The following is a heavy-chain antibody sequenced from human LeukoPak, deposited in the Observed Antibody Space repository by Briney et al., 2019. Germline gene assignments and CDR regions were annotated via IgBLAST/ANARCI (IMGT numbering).Heavy chain of an antibody. CDR2: ISSSSSYI. Sequence: GGSLRLSCAASGFTFSSYSMNWVRQAPGKGLEWVSSISSSSSYIYYADSVKGRFTISRDNAKNTLYLQMNSLRAEDTAVYYCARDRRITIFGVVYYYYYGMDVWGQGTTVTVSS. J-gene: IGHJ6*02. CDR1: GFTFSSYS. CDR3: ARDRRITIFGVVYYYYYGMDV. V-gene: IGHV3-21*01. D-gene: IGHD3-3*01.